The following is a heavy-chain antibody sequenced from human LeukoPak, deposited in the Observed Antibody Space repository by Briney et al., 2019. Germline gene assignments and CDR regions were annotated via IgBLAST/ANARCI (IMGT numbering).Heavy chain of an antibody. Sequence: PSETLSLTCTVSGGSISSSSYYWSWIRQPAGKGLEWIGRISSSGSTNYNPSLKSRVTISVDTSKNQFSLKLSSVTAADTAVYFCARGPYSYDSSGAFDIWGQGTMVTVSS. J-gene: IGHJ3*02. D-gene: IGHD3-22*01. CDR2: ISSSGST. CDR1: GGSISSSSYY. V-gene: IGHV4-61*02. CDR3: ARGPYSYDSSGAFDI.